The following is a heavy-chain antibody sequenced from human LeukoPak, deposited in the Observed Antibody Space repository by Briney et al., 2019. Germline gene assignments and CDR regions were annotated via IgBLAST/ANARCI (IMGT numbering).Heavy chain of an antibody. CDR2: IYYSGGT. V-gene: IGHV4-59*01. J-gene: IGHJ6*02. Sequence: PSETLSLTCSVSGGSMSGFFWTWIRQPPGKELEWVGSIYYSGGTTKYNPSLKSRVTISVDTSKSQFSLKLSSATAADTAVYYCARTSRHYYGSGSNLTPWPAGMDVWGQGTTVTVSS. D-gene: IGHD3-10*01. CDR3: ARTSRHYYGSGSNLTPWPAGMDV. CDR1: GGSMSGFF.